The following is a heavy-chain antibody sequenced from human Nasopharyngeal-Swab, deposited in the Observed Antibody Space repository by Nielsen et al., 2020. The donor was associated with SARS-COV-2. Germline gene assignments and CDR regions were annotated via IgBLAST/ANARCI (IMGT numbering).Heavy chain of an antibody. J-gene: IGHJ6*02. CDR3: AGCLRRIYYGMDV. V-gene: IGHV3-48*02. CDR2: ISSSSSTI. Sequence: WIRQPPGKGLEWVSYISSSSSTIYYADSVKGRFTISRDNAKNSLYLQINSLRDEDTAVHYCAGCLRRIYYGMDVWGQGTTVTVSS. D-gene: IGHD5/OR15-5a*01.